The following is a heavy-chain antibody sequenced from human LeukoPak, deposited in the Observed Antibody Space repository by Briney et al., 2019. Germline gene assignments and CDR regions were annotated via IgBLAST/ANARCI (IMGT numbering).Heavy chain of an antibody. J-gene: IGHJ4*02. CDR3: ARQGLSPRGYSYGFGGSDY. Sequence: SETLSLTCTVSGGSISSSSYYWGWIRQPSGKGLEWIGSIYYSGSTYYNPSLKSRVTISVDTSKNQFSLKLSSVTAADTAVYYCARQGLSPRGYSYGFGGSDYWGQGTLVTVSS. V-gene: IGHV4-39*01. D-gene: IGHD5-18*01. CDR1: GGSISSSSYY. CDR2: IYYSGST.